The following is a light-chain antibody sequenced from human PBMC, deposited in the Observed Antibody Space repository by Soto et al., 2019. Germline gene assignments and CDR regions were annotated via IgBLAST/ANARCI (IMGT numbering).Light chain of an antibody. V-gene: IGKV3-20*01. J-gene: IGKJ1*01. CDR2: GAS. CDR3: QQYGASPQT. Sequence: EIVMTQSPATLSVSPGESATLSCRASQSVSSSYIAWYQQKRRQAPRRLIYGASIRATGIPDRFSGSGSGTDFTLTISRLEPDDFAVYYCQQYGASPQTFGQGTKV. CDR1: QSVSSSY.